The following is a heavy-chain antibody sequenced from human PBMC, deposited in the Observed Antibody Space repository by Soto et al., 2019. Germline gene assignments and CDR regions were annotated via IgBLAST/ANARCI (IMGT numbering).Heavy chain of an antibody. V-gene: IGHV3-30*18. J-gene: IGHJ6*02. D-gene: IGHD6-13*01. Sequence: VGSLRLACAASGFTFSSYGMHWVRQAPGKGLEWVAVISYDGSNKYYADSVKGRFTISRDNSKNTLYLQMNSLRAEDTAVYYCAKEVGLVIAAAGPSDYGMDVWGQGTTVTVSS. CDR3: AKEVGLVIAAAGPSDYGMDV. CDR2: ISYDGSNK. CDR1: GFTFSSYG.